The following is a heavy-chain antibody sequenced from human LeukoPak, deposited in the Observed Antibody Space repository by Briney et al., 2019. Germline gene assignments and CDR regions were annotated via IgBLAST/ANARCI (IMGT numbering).Heavy chain of an antibody. V-gene: IGHV3-43*02. CDR2: ISGDGDST. J-gene: IGHJ4*02. CDR1: GFIFNDYA. D-gene: IGHD1-14*01. Sequence: GGSLRLSCVASGFIFNDYAMYWVRQLPGKGLEWVSLISGDGDSTYYEDSVEGRFSMSRDNRRNSVYLQMNSLRIEDTALYYCAKDSLEAAGNFDYWGQGTLVTVS. CDR3: AKDSLEAAGNFDY.